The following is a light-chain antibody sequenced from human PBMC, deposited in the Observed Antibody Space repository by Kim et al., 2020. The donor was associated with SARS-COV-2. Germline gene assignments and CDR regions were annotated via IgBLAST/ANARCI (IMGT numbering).Light chain of an antibody. CDR1: SKNIGNQG. CDR2: RNN. V-gene: IGLV10-54*01. Sequence: RQTERLTCAGNSKNIGNQGATWLRQKQGQPPTLLSYRNNNRPSRISERLSASRSGKTASLTITGLQPEDEADYYCAAWDSSLSAWVFAEGTQLTVL. CDR3: AAWDSSLSAWV. J-gene: IGLJ3*02.